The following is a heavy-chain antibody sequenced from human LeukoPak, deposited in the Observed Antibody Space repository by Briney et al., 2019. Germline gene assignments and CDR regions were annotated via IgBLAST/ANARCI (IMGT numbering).Heavy chain of an antibody. J-gene: IGHJ5*02. Sequence: GESLKISCKGSGYSFTSYWIGWVRQMPGKGLEWMGIIYPGDSDTRYSPSFQGQVTISADKSISTAYLQWSSLKASDTAMYYCARQRYCSGGSCYSRWFDPWGQGTLVTVSS. D-gene: IGHD2-15*01. CDR1: GYSFTSYW. V-gene: IGHV5-51*01. CDR3: ARQRYCSGGSCYSRWFDP. CDR2: IYPGDSDT.